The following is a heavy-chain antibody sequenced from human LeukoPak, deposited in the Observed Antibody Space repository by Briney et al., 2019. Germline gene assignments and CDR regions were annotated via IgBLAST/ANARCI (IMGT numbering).Heavy chain of an antibody. CDR1: GFTFTNYG. J-gene: IGHJ4*02. Sequence: PGGSLRLSCAASGFTFTNYGMQWVRQAPGKGLEWVAFIRYDGNNKYYADSVKGRFTISRDNSKNTVYLRMNSLRVEDTAVYFCAKETDGSQSYFGGAYYWGQGTLVTVSS. V-gene: IGHV3-30*02. CDR2: IRYDGNNK. D-gene: IGHD3-10*01. CDR3: AKETDGSQSYFGGAYY.